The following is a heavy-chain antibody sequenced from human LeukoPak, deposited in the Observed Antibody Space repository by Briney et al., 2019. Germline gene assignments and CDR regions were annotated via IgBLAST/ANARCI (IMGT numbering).Heavy chain of an antibody. Sequence: PGGSLRLSCAASGFTFSSFGMNWVRRAPGKGLEWVSYISSSSSTIYYADSVKGRFTISRDNARNSLYLQMNSLRAEDTAVYYCARDPYSGTYGDTYYYYMDVWGKGTTVTISS. CDR2: ISSSSSTI. D-gene: IGHD1-26*01. CDR1: GFTFSSFG. CDR3: ARDPYSGTYGDTYYYYMDV. J-gene: IGHJ6*03. V-gene: IGHV3-48*04.